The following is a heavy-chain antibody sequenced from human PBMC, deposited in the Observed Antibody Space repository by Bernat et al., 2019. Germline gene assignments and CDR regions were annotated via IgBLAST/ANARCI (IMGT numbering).Heavy chain of an antibody. D-gene: IGHD5/OR15-5a*01. Sequence: EVKLVESGGGLIQPGGSLRLSCAASGFTFSGDWMHWVRQVPGKGLVWVSRINGDGTITDYADCVKGRFTISRDNAKNTRYLQMNSLGVEDTAVYYCVRSVSGAAGFFDYWGQGSLVTVSS. CDR3: VRSVSGAAGFFDY. CDR1: GFTFSGDW. V-gene: IGHV3-74*01. CDR2: INGDGTIT. J-gene: IGHJ4*02.